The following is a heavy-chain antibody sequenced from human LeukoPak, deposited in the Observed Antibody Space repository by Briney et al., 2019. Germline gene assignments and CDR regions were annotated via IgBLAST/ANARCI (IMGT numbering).Heavy chain of an antibody. CDR1: GYTFTSYA. CDR2: INAGNGNT. D-gene: IGHD3-22*01. V-gene: IGHV1-3*01. CDR3: ARDGGSYYYDSGGYSDDAFDI. Sequence: ASVKVSCKASGYTFTSYAMHWVRQAPGQRLERMGWINAGNGNTKYSQKFQGRVTITRDTSASTAYMELSSLRSEDTAVYYCARDGGSYYYDSGGYSDDAFDIWGQGTMVTVSS. J-gene: IGHJ3*02.